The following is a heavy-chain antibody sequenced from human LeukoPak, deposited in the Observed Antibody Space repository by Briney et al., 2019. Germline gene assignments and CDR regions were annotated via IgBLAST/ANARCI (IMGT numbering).Heavy chain of an antibody. CDR1: GFTFSNYA. V-gene: IGHV3-23*01. CDR2: ISGNAGST. Sequence: GGSLRLSCAASGFTFSNYAMSWVRQAPTKGLEWVSTISGNAGSTYYADSMKGRFTISRDNSKNTLYLQMNSLRAEDTAIYYCAKIQFQLPPARWPSISWGQGTLVTVSS. J-gene: IGHJ5*02. CDR3: AKIQFQLPPARWPSIS. D-gene: IGHD5-24*01.